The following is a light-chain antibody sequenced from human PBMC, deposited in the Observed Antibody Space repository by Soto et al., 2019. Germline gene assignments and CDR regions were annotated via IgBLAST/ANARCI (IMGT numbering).Light chain of an antibody. CDR2: DNN. Sequence: QSVLTQPPSVSAAPGQKVTISCSGSSSNIGNNYVSWYQQLPGTAPKLLIYDNNKRPSGIPDRFSGSKSGTSATLGITGLQSEDEADYYCISYTSDDVRYVFGTGTKLTVL. CDR1: SSNIGNNY. J-gene: IGLJ1*01. V-gene: IGLV1-51*01. CDR3: ISYTSDDVRYV.